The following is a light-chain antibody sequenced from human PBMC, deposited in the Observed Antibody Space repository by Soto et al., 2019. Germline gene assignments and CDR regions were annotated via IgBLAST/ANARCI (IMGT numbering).Light chain of an antibody. CDR1: NTCLDSFNNKNY. CDR3: QQYYVTPWT. Sequence: DIVMTQSHASLAVSLCERATINFRSSNTCLDSFNNKNYLAWYQQKPGQPPKLHIHWASNREFGVPDRFSGSGSGTDFTLTIISLQTEDVAVYYCQQYYVTPWTFGQGTKVDIK. J-gene: IGKJ1*01. CDR2: WAS. V-gene: IGKV4-1*01.